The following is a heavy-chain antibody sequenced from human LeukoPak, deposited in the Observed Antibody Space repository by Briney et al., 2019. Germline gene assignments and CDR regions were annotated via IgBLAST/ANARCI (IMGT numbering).Heavy chain of an antibody. CDR2: IYYSGST. D-gene: IGHD3-10*01. J-gene: IGHJ4*02. V-gene: IGHV4-31*03. CDR1: GGSISSGGSY. Sequence: SETLSLTCTVSGGSISSGGSYWSWIRQHPGKGLEWIGYIYYSGSTYYNPSLKSRVTISVDTSKNQFSLKLSSVTAADTAVYYCARQRSGSYFVYWGQGTLVTVSS. CDR3: ARQRSGSYFVY.